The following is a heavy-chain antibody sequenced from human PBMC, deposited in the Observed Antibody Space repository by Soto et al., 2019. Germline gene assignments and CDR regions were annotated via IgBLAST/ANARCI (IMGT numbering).Heavy chain of an antibody. CDR2: ISGSGGST. CDR1: GFTFSSYA. CDR3: AKARGSGSYRPHYFDY. Sequence: GGSLRLSCAASGFTFSSYAMSWVRQAPGKWLEWVSAISGSGGSTYYADSVKGRFTISRDNSKNTLYLQMNSLRAEDTAVYYCAKARGSGSYRPHYFDYWGQGTLVTVSS. V-gene: IGHV3-23*01. D-gene: IGHD3-10*01. J-gene: IGHJ4*02.